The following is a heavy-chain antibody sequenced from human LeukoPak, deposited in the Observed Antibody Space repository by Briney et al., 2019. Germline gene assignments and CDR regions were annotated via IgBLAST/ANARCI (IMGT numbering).Heavy chain of an antibody. CDR1: GFSFSNYA. V-gene: IGHV3-23*01. CDR2: ISGNGGST. Sequence: GGSLRLSCAASGFSFSNYAMSWVRQAPGKGLAWVSTISGNGGSTYYADSVKGRFTISRDNSKNTLYLQMNSLRAEDTAVYYCFIAAAGTDYWGQGTLVTVSS. D-gene: IGHD6-13*01. J-gene: IGHJ4*02. CDR3: FIAAAGTDY.